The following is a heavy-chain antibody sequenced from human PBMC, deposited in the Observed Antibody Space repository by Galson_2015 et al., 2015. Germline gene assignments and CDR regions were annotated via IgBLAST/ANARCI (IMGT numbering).Heavy chain of an antibody. Sequence: SLRLSCAASGFTFSSYSMNWVRQAPGKGLEWVSSISSSSSYIYYADSVKGRFTISRDNAKNSLYLQMNSLRAEDTAVYYCARDYYYDSSGYYFPRYFDYWGQGTLVTVSS. CDR3: ARDYYYDSSGYYFPRYFDY. CDR1: GFTFSSYS. CDR2: ISSSSSYI. D-gene: IGHD3-22*01. J-gene: IGHJ4*02. V-gene: IGHV3-21*01.